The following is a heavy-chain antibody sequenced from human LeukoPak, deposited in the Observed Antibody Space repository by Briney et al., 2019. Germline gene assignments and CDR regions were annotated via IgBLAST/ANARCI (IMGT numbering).Heavy chain of an antibody. CDR2: INEDGSTT. CDR3: ARGGLEPVDY. Sequence: PGGSLRLSCAASRFTFSRYWMHWVRQAPGKGLVWVSRINEDGSTTSYADSVKGRFTISRDNVKNTLYLQMNGLRAEDTAVYYCARGGLEPVDYWGQGTLVTVSS. J-gene: IGHJ4*02. V-gene: IGHV3-74*01. CDR1: RFTFSRYW. D-gene: IGHD1-14*01.